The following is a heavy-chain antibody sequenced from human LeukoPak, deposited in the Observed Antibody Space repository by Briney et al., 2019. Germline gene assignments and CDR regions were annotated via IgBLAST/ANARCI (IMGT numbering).Heavy chain of an antibody. CDR2: INHSGST. V-gene: IGHV4-34*01. J-gene: IGHJ5*02. Sequence: SETLSLTCAVYGGSFSGYYWSWIRQPRGEGLEGIGEINHSGSTNYNPFIKSRVTISVDTSKNQFSLKLSSVTAADTAVYYCAKRDMYYNNMRIDPWGQGTLVTVSS. CDR3: AKRDMYYNNMRIDP. CDR1: GGSFSGYY. D-gene: IGHD3-9*01.